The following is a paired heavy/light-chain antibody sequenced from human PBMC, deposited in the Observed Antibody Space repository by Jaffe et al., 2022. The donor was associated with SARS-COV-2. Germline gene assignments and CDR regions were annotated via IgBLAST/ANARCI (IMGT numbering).Heavy chain of an antibody. CDR3: ARQRDYDFWSGSGNWFDP. CDR1: GFTFSSYS. V-gene: IGHV3-21*01. J-gene: IGHJ5*02. CDR2: ISSSSSYI. D-gene: IGHD3-3*01. Sequence: EVQLVESGGGLVKPGGSLRLSCAASGFTFSSYSMNWVRQAPGKGLEWVSSISSSSSYIYYADSVKGRFTISRDNAKNSLYLQMNSLRAEDTAVYYCARQRDYDFWSGSGNWFDPWGQGTLVTVSS.
Light chain of an antibody. J-gene: IGKJ3*01. CDR3: QQYGSSPYST. CDR2: GAS. CDR1: QSVSSSY. V-gene: IGKV3-20*01. Sequence: EIVLTQSPGTLSLSPGERATLSCRASQSVSSSYLAWYQQKPGQAPRLLIYGASSRATGIPDRFSGSGSGTDFTLTISRLEPEDFAVYYCQQYGSSPYSTFGPGTKVDIK.